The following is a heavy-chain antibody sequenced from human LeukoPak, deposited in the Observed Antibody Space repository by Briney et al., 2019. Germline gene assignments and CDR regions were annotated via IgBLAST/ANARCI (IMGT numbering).Heavy chain of an antibody. CDR3: ASVLTGYYHFDY. J-gene: IGHJ4*02. V-gene: IGHV4-61*01. Sequence: SETPSLTCTVPGGSVSSGSYYWSWIRQPPGKGLEWIGYIYYSGSTNYNPSLKSRVTISVDTSKNQFSLKLSSVTAADTAVYYCASVLTGYYHFDYWGQGTLVTVSS. CDR2: IYYSGST. D-gene: IGHD3-9*01. CDR1: GGSVSSGSYY.